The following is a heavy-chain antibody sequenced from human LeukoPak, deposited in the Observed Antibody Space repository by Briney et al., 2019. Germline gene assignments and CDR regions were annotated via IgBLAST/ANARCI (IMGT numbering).Heavy chain of an antibody. V-gene: IGHV1-2*02. CDR1: GYTLTGYY. CDR2: INPNSGGT. J-gene: IGHJ4*02. CDR3: ARVRRLEYCSGGSCYSELDY. D-gene: IGHD2-15*01. Sequence: ASVKVSCKASGYTLTGYYMHWVRQAPGQGLEWMGWINPNSGGTNYAQKFQGRVTMTRDTSISTAYMELSRLRSDDTAVYYCARVRRLEYCSGGSCYSELDYWGQGTLVTVSS.